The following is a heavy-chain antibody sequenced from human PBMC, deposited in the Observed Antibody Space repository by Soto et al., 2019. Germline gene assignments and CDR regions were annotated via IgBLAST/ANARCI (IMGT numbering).Heavy chain of an antibody. D-gene: IGHD5-12*01. Sequence: QLQLQESGSGLVKPSQTLSLTCAVSGGSISSGGYSWSWIRQPPGKGLEWIGYIYHSGSTYYNPSLKSRVTIAVDRSKNQCSLKLSCVTAADTAVYYCAAGGGLPRYYWGQGTLVTVSS. CDR2: IYHSGST. CDR1: GGSISSGGYS. V-gene: IGHV4-30-2*01. J-gene: IGHJ4*02. CDR3: AAGGGLPRYY.